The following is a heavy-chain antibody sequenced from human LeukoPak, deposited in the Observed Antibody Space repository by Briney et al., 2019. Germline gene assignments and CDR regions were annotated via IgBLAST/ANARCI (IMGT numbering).Heavy chain of an antibody. V-gene: IGHV3-21*01. J-gene: IGHJ4*02. CDR1: GFTFSSYS. CDR2: ISSTSNYK. CDR3: ARDMNNWGWLDY. D-gene: IGHD7-27*01. Sequence: GGSLRLSCAASGFTFSSYSMNWVRQAPGRGLEWVSSISSTSNYKYYADSLKGRFTISRDNAKNSLYLQMNSLRAEGTAVYYCARDMNNWGWLDYWGQGTLVTVSS.